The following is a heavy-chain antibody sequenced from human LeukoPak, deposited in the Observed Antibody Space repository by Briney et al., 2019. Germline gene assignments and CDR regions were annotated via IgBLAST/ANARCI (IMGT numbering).Heavy chain of an antibody. D-gene: IGHD6-6*01. CDR2: IYYSGST. V-gene: IGHV4-30-4*08. CDR1: GGSISSGGYY. CDR3: ASNIAARFSFDY. Sequence: SETLSLTCTVSGGSISSGGYYWSWIRQHPGKGLEWIGYIYYSGSTYYNPSLKSRVTISVDTSKNQFSLKLSSVTAADTAVYYCASNIAARFSFDYWGQGTLVTVSS. J-gene: IGHJ4*02.